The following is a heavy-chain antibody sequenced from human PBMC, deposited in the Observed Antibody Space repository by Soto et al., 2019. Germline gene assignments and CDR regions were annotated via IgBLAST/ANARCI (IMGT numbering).Heavy chain of an antibody. V-gene: IGHV3-30*18. CDR3: AKDEDDSSGNAFDI. D-gene: IGHD3-22*01. CDR2: ISYDGSNK. J-gene: IGHJ3*02. CDR1: GVICISYG. Sequence: PGGSLRLCSTASGVICISYGRHWVRQAPGKGLEWVAVISYDGSNKYYADSVKGRFTISRDNSKNTLYLQMNSLRAEDTAVYYCAKDEDDSSGNAFDIWGQGTMVTVSS.